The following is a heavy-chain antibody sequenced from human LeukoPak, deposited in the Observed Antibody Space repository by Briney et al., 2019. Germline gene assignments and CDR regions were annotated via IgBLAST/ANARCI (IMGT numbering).Heavy chain of an antibody. CDR3: ARDQYSSGWYLDY. D-gene: IGHD6-19*01. V-gene: IGHV3-53*01. CDR1: GFTVSSNY. CDR2: ICSGGST. Sequence: GGSLRLSCAASGFTVSSNYMSWVRQAPGKGLEWVSVICSGGSTYYADSVKGRFTISRDNSKNTLYLQMNSLRAEDTAVYYCARDQYSSGWYLDYWGQGTLVTVSS. J-gene: IGHJ4*02.